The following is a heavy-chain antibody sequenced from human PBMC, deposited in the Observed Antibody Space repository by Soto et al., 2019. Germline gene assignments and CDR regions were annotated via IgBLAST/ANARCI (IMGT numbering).Heavy chain of an antibody. J-gene: IGHJ4*02. V-gene: IGHV4-59*01. Sequence: SETLSLTCTVSGVSSTSFYWSWIRQSPGKGLEWIGYIFDNGDVKYNPSLMSRLTMSVDMSKNEFSLRLKSVTAADTAMYYCARGWGSKWYYFDSWGEGTLVTVSS. CDR2: IFDNGDV. D-gene: IGHD3-16*01. CDR3: ARGWGSKWYYFDS. CDR1: GVSSTSFY.